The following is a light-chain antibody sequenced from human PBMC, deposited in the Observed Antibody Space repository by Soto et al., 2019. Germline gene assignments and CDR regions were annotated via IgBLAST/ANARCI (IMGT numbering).Light chain of an antibody. J-gene: IGLJ2*01. Sequence: QSALTQPASVSGSPGQSITISCTGTSSDVGDYNYVSWYQQHPGKAPKLMIYEVSNRPSGVSSRFSGSKSGNTASLTISGLQAEDEADYYCSSYTSNSTVLFGGGTQLTVL. CDR2: EVS. CDR3: SSYTSNSTVL. CDR1: SSDVGDYNY. V-gene: IGLV2-14*01.